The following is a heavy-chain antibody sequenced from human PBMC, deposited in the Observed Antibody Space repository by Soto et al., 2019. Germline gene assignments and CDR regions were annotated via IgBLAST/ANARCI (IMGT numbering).Heavy chain of an antibody. CDR3: VKKGQDWSDSVSEY. V-gene: IGHV3-23*01. CDR2: MSGSGGGT. J-gene: IGHJ1*01. Sequence: GGSLRLSCAASGFTFRSYAMSWVRQAPGKGLEWVSSMSGSGGGTYYGDSVKGRFTNSRDNSKNTLYLQMNSLRAEDTAVYHCVKKGQDWSDSVSEYWGQGALVTVSS. CDR1: GFTFRSYA. D-gene: IGHD3-16*01.